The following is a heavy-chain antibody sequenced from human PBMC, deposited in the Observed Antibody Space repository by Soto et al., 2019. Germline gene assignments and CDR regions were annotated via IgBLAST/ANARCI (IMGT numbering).Heavy chain of an antibody. Sequence: QVQLQESGPGLVKPSQTLSLTCTVSGGSISSGDYYWSWIRQPPGKGLEWIGYIYYSGSTYYNPSLKSRVTISVDTSKTQFSLKLSSVTAADTAVYYCATLRRGYSGYVNTGYYFDYWGQGTLVTVSS. V-gene: IGHV4-30-4*01. D-gene: IGHD5-12*01. CDR1: GGSISSGDYY. CDR2: IYYSGST. CDR3: ATLRRGYSGYVNTGYYFDY. J-gene: IGHJ4*02.